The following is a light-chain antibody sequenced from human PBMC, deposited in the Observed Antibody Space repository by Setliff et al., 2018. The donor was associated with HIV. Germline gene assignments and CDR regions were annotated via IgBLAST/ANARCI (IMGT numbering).Light chain of an antibody. J-gene: IGLJ1*01. CDR1: SSNIGAGYD. Sequence: QSVLTQPPSVSGAPGQRVTISCTGSSSNIGAGYDVHWYQQLPGTAPKLLIYGNSNRPSGVPDRFSGSKSGTSASLAITGLQAEDEADYYCQSYDSSLSALYVFGTGTKV. CDR3: QSYDSSLSALYV. CDR2: GNS. V-gene: IGLV1-40*01.